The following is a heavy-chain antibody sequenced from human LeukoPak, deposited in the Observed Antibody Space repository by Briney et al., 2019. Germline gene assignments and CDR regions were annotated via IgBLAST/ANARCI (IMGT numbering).Heavy chain of an antibody. CDR2: ISGSGGST. Sequence: GGSLRLSCAASGFTFSSYAMSWVRQARGKGLEWVSAISGSGGSTYYADSVKGRFTISRDNSKNTLYLQMNSLRAEDTAVYYWASGSLGDGYGVGDYYQYMDVWGKGTTVTVSS. J-gene: IGHJ6*03. CDR3: ASGSLGDGYGVGDYYQYMDV. D-gene: IGHD5-24*01. CDR1: GFTFSSYA. V-gene: IGHV3-23*01.